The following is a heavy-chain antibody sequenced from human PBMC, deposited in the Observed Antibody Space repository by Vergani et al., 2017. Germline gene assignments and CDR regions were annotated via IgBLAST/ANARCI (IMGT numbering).Heavy chain of an antibody. CDR3: ASSDTGGDAFDI. Sequence: QVQLVESGGGVVQPGRSLRLSCAASGFTFSSYGMHWVRQAPGKGLEWVAVISYDGSNKYYADSVKGRFTISRDNSKNTLYLQMNSLRAEDTAVYYCASSDTGGDAFDIWGQGTMVTVSS. D-gene: IGHD2-8*02. J-gene: IGHJ3*02. V-gene: IGHV3-30*03. CDR2: ISYDGSNK. CDR1: GFTFSSYG.